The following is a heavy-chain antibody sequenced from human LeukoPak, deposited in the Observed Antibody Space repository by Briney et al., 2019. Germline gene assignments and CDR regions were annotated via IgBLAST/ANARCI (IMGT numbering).Heavy chain of an antibody. Sequence: SETLSLTCAVYGGSFSGYYWSWIRQPPGKGLEWIGEINHSGSTNYNPSLKSRVTISVDTSKNQFSLKLSSVTAADTAVYYCARVRRVYYYDSSGYSPDYYYGMDVWGQGTTVTVSS. CDR2: INHSGST. J-gene: IGHJ6*02. CDR3: ARVRRVYYYDSSGYSPDYYYGMDV. D-gene: IGHD3-22*01. CDR1: GGSFSGYY. V-gene: IGHV4-34*01.